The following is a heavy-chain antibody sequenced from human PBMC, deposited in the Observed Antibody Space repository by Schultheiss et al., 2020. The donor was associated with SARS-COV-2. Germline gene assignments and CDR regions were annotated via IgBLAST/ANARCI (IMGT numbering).Heavy chain of an antibody. V-gene: IGHV1-69*05. CDR2: IIPIFGTA. Sequence: SVKVSCKASGYTFTSYGISWVRQAPGQGLEWMGGIIPIFGTANYAQKFQGRVTMTTDTSTSTAYMELRSLRSDDTAVYYCARDQSAVAVGENWFDPWGQGTLVTVSS. CDR1: GYTFTSYG. J-gene: IGHJ5*02. D-gene: IGHD6-19*01. CDR3: ARDQSAVAVGENWFDP.